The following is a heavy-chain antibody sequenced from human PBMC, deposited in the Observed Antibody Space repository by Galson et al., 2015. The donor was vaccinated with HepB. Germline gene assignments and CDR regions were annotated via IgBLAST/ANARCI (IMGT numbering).Heavy chain of an antibody. V-gene: IGHV3-33*01. CDR2: IWYDGSNK. J-gene: IGHJ6*02. D-gene: IGHD1-1*01. CDR1: GFTFSSYG. CDR3: ARDVNGRSMDV. Sequence: SLRLSCAASGFTFSSYGMHWVRQAPGKGLEWVAVIWYDGSNKYYADSVKGRFTISRDNSKNTLYLQMNSLRAEDTAVYYCARDVNGRSMDVWGQGTTVTVSS.